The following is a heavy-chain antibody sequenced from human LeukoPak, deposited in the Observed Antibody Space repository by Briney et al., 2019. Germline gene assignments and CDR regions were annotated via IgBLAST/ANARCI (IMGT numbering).Heavy chain of an antibody. D-gene: IGHD5-18*01. J-gene: IGHJ4*02. CDR1: GGSISSSSYY. V-gene: IGHV4-39*07. CDR3: ARAEYSYGNGAPYYFDY. CDR2: IYYSGST. Sequence: HSETLSLTCTVSGGSISSSSYYWGWIRQPPGKGLEWIGSIYYSGSTYYNPSLKSRVTISVDTSKNQFSLKLSSVTAADAAVYYCARAEYSYGNGAPYYFDYWGQGTLVTVSS.